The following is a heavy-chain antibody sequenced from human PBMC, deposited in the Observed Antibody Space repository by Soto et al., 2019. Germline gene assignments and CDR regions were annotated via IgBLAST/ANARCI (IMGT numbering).Heavy chain of an antibody. J-gene: IGHJ3*02. V-gene: IGHV3-21*01. CDR2: ISSSSSYV. CDR1: GFTFSSYS. CDR3: ARVLRYFDWLLPNTPDAFDI. Sequence: GGSLRLSCAASGFTFSSYSMNWVRQAPGKGLEWVSSISSSSSYVYYAGSVEGRFTISRDNAKNSLYLQMNSLRAEDTAVYYCARVLRYFDWLLPNTPDAFDIWGQGTMVTVSS. D-gene: IGHD3-9*01.